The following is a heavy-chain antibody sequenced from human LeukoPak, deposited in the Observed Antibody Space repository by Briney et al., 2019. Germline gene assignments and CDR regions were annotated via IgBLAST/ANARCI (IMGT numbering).Heavy chain of an antibody. J-gene: IGHJ4*02. Sequence: SETLSLTCSVSGGSISGYYMSWIRQPPGKGLEWVGYIYYSGSTKYNHSLKSRVTISVDTSKNQFSLKLSSVTAADTAVYYCAKQSGSSPYYFDYWGQGTLVTVSS. D-gene: IGHD6-6*01. CDR3: AKQSGSSPYYFDY. CDR1: GGSISGYY. V-gene: IGHV4-59*08. CDR2: IYYSGST.